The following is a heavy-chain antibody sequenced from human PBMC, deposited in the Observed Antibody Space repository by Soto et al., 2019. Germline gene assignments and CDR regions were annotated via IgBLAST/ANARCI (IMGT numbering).Heavy chain of an antibody. V-gene: IGHV3-23*01. CDR3: AKDAQLPQSSHNWFDP. CDR2: ISGSGGST. CDR1: GFTFSSYA. J-gene: IGHJ5*02. D-gene: IGHD2-2*01. Sequence: EVQLLESGGGLVQPGGSLRLSCAASGFTFSSYAMSWVRQAPGKGLEWVSAISGSGGSTYYADSVKGRFTISRDNSKNTLYLQRNSLRAEDTAVYYCAKDAQLPQSSHNWFDPRGQGTLVTVSS.